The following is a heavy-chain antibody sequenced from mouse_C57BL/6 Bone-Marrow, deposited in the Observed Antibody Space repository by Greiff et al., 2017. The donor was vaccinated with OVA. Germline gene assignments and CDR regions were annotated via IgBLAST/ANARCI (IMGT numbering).Heavy chain of an antibody. D-gene: IGHD1-1*01. CDR3: TSDYYGSRRFDY. V-gene: IGHV14-4*01. CDR2: IDPENGDT. Sequence: VQLQQSGAELVRPGASVKLSCTASGFNIKDDYMHWVKQRPEQGLAWIGWIDPENGDTEYDSKFQGKATITADTSSNTADLQLSSLTSDDTAVYYCTSDYYGSRRFDYWGQGTTLTVSS. J-gene: IGHJ2*01. CDR1: GFNIKDDY.